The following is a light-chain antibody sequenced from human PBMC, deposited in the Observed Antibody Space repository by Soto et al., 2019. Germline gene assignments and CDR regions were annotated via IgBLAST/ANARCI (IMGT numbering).Light chain of an antibody. Sequence: EIVLTQSPATLSLSPGERATLSCSASQSVSSSLAWYQQKPGQAPRLLIYDASNSATDIPARFSGSGSGTDFTLTINSLEPGDFAVYYCQQRSNWPRTFGQGTKLEIK. V-gene: IGKV3-11*01. CDR3: QQRSNWPRT. J-gene: IGKJ2*01. CDR1: QSVSSS. CDR2: DAS.